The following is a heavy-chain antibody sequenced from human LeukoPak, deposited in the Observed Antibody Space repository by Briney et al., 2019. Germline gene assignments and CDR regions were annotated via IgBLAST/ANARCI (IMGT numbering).Heavy chain of an antibody. D-gene: IGHD3-22*01. J-gene: IGHJ4*02. CDR3: ATDLYYYDSSGVQ. V-gene: IGHV4-39*07. CDR1: GGSISSSSNY. Sequence: SETLSLTCTVSGGSISSSSNYWGWIRQPPGKGLEWIGSIYYSGSTYYNPSLKSRVTISVDTSKNQYSLKLSSVTAADTAVYYCATDLYYYDSSGVQWGQGTLVTVSS. CDR2: IYYSGST.